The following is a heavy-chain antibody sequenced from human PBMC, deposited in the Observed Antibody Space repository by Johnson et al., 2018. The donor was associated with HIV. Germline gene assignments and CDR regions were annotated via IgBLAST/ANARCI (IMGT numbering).Heavy chain of an antibody. J-gene: IGHJ3*02. CDR2: IYGGGTT. D-gene: IGHD3-22*01. V-gene: IGHV3-53*05. Sequence: WVRQAPQKGLEWVSIIYGGGTTYYADSVKGRFTISRDNSKNSLYLQMNSLRSEDTAVYYCVRDSSGYSGFDIWGQGTMVTVSS. CDR3: VRDSSGYSGFDI.